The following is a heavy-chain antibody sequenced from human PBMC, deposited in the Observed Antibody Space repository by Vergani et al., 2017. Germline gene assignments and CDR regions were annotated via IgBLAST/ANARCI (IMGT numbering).Heavy chain of an antibody. CDR1: GGSISSGGYS. Sequence: QLQLQESGSGLVKPSQTLSLTCAVSGGSISSGGYSWSWFRQPPGKGLEWIGYIYHSGSTYYNPSLKSRVTISVDRSKNQFSLKLSSVTAADTAVYYCARARYYYESSGYYPYWYFDLWGRGTLVTVSS. D-gene: IGHD3-22*01. V-gene: IGHV4-30-2*01. CDR3: ARARYYYESSGYYPYWYFDL. CDR2: IYHSGST. J-gene: IGHJ2*01.